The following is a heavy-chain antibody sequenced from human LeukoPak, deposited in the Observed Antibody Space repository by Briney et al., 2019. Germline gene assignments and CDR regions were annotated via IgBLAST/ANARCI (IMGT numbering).Heavy chain of an antibody. CDR3: ATRGSDFWSGFDY. J-gene: IGHJ4*02. V-gene: IGHV1-24*01. CDR1: GNTLRELP. D-gene: IGHD3-3*01. CDR2: FDPENAEI. Sequence: GASVKVSCKLSGNTLRELPIQWVRQAGGKGLEWMAGFDPENAEIVYAQKFQGRVTMTEDTSTNTAYMELTSLTSDDTALYYCATRGSDFWSGFDYSGQGTQVTVSS.